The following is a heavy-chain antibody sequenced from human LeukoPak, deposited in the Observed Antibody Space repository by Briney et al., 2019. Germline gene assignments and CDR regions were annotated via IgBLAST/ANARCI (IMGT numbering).Heavy chain of an antibody. J-gene: IGHJ3*02. D-gene: IGHD1-26*01. CDR2: MNPNSGNT. Sequence: ASVKVSCKASGYTFTSYDINWVRQATGQGLEWMGWMNPNSGNTGYAQKFQGRVTITRNTSISTAYMELSSLRSEDTAVYYCARMYSGSVGDAFDIWGQGTMVTVSS. CDR3: ARMYSGSVGDAFDI. V-gene: IGHV1-8*03. CDR1: GYTFTSYD.